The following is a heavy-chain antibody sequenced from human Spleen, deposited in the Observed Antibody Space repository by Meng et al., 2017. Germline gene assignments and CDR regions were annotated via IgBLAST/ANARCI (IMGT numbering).Heavy chain of an antibody. J-gene: IGHJ4*02. D-gene: IGHD6-19*01. V-gene: IGHV2-5*02. CDR3: AHRPYGSAWYFDY. CDR2: IYWDDDK. CDR1: GFSLTTGGVG. Sequence: LYVCGPYSATPTAPLLLTCTFFGFSLTTGGVGVGWIRPPTGKALEWIALIYWDDDKRYSPSLKKGVTITKDTCKNQVVLTMTNMDPADTATYYCAHRPYGSAWYFDYWGQGTLVTVSS.